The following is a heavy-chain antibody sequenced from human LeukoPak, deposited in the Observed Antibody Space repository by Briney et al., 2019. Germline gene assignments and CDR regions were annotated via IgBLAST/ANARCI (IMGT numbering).Heavy chain of an antibody. CDR2: INPNSGGT. D-gene: IGHD1-14*01. CDR3: ARENHPGDAFDI. V-gene: IGHV1-2*02. Sequence: ASVKVSCKASGYTFTDNYMHWVRQAPGQGLEWMGWINPNSGGTNYAQKLQGRVTMTTDTSTSTAYMELRSLRSDDTAVYYCARENHPGDAFDIWGQGTMVTVSS. CDR1: GYTFTDNY. J-gene: IGHJ3*02.